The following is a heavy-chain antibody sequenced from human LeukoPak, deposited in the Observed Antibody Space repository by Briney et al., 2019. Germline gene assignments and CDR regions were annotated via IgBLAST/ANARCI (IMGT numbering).Heavy chain of an antibody. CDR3: ATNAVPDRPFSGMDV. V-gene: IGHV1-69*01. CDR1: GGTFSSYA. CDR2: IIPIFGTA. Sequence: SVKVSCKASGGTFSSYAISWVRQAPGQGLEWMGGIIPIFGTANYAQKFQGRVTITADESTSTAYMELSSLRSEDTAVYYCATNAVPDRPFSGMDVWGKGTTVTVSS. J-gene: IGHJ6*04. D-gene: IGHD2-2*01.